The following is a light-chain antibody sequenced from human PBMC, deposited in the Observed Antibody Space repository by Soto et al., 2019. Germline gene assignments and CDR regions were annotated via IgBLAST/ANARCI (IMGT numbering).Light chain of an antibody. Sequence: DIQLTQSPSFLSASVGDRITITCWASEAIRSYLAWYQQKPGEAPNLLIYAASTLQSGVPSRFSGSGSGAEFTLTISSLQPDDSATYYCQQLNRFPLTFGGGTKVEIK. CDR3: QQLNRFPLT. V-gene: IGKV1-9*01. CDR2: AAS. J-gene: IGKJ4*01. CDR1: EAIRSY.